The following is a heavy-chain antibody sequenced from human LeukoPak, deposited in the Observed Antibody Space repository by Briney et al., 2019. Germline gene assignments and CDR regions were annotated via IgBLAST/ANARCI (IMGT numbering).Heavy chain of an antibody. CDR2: ISPNGGSA. Sequence: GRSLRLSCSASGFSFSDYSMHWVRQAPGKGLQYVSAISPNGGSAYYADSVKGRFTISRDNSKNALYLQMSSLRDEDTAVYYCVKDLHSGGDYWGGGGLVTVSS. CDR1: GFSFSDYS. V-gene: IGHV3-64D*09. CDR3: VKDLHSGGDY. D-gene: IGHD1-26*01. J-gene: IGHJ4*02.